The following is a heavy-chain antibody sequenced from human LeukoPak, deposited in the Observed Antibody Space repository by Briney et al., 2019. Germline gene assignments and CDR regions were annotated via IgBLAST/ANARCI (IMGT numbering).Heavy chain of an antibody. CDR3: AWRMDV. CDR1: GFTFSSYE. Sequence: PGGSLRLSCAASGFTFSSYEMNWVRQAPGKGLEWVSVIYSGGSTYYADSVKGRFTISRDNSKNTLYLQMNSLRAEDTAVYYCAWRMDVWGKGTTVTVSS. CDR2: IYSGGST. V-gene: IGHV3-53*01. J-gene: IGHJ6*04.